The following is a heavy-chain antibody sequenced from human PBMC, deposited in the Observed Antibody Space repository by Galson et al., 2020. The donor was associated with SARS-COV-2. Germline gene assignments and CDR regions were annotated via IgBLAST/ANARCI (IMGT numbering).Heavy chain of an antibody. D-gene: IGHD3-10*01. CDR1: GDSVSAYS. CDR3: ARDGLYGLERFSAFDY. V-gene: IGHV4-59*02. J-gene: IGHJ4*02. Sequence: SETLSLTCTVSGDSVSAYSWTWIRQSPEKGLEWIGYIDYSGNTNYNPSLKSRVTISVDTSKNQFSLNLNSVTAADTAVYYCARDGLYGLERFSAFDYWGQGSLVIVSS. CDR2: IDYSGNT.